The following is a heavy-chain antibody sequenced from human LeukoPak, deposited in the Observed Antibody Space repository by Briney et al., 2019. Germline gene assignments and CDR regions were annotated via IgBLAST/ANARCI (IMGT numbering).Heavy chain of an antibody. CDR1: GYSISSGYL. D-gene: IGHD6-19*01. CDR3: ASSSGWTDY. J-gene: IGHJ4*02. Sequence: SSETLSLTCTVSGYSISSGYLWGWIRQPPGKGLEWIGSIDGSGSSYYNPSLKSRVTISVDTSRNQFSLKMTSVTAADTAVYYCASSSGWTDYWGQGTLVTVSS. V-gene: IGHV4-38-2*02. CDR2: IDGSGSS.